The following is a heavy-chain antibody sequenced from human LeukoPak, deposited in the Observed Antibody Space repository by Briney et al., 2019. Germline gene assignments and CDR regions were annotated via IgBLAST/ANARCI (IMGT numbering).Heavy chain of an antibody. CDR2: ISSSSSYI. D-gene: IGHD5-18*01. J-gene: IGHJ4*02. CDR3: ARDAGDTAMVLDY. Sequence: PGGSLRLSCAASGFTFSSYSMNWVRQAPGKGLEWVSSISSSSSYIYYADSVKGRFTISRDNAKNSLYLQMNSLRAEDTAVYYCARDAGDTAMVLDYWGQGTLVTVSS. V-gene: IGHV3-21*01. CDR1: GFTFSSYS.